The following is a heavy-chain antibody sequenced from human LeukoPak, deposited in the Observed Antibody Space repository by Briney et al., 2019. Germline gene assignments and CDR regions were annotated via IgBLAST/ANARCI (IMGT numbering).Heavy chain of an antibody. CDR3: TRDRRRYFDY. V-gene: IGHV3-49*04. CDR2: IRSKAYGGTT. CDR1: GFTFGDYA. Sequence: PGGSLRLSCTASGFTFGDYAMSWVRQAPGKGLAWVGFIRSKAYGGTTEYAASVKGRFTISRDDSKSIAYLQMNSLKTEDTAVYYCTRDRRRYFDYWGQGTLVTVSS. J-gene: IGHJ4*02.